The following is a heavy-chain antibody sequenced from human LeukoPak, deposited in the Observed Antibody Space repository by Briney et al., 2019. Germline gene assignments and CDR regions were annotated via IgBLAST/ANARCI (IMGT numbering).Heavy chain of an antibody. CDR1: GYTFTSYD. J-gene: IGHJ4*02. CDR3: ARGAVPAAEFDY. CDR2: MNPNSGNT. Sequence: ASVKVSCTASGYTFTSYDLNWVRQATGQGLEWMGWMNPNSGNTGYAQKFQGRVTFTRNTSISTAYMELSSLRSEDTAVYYCARGAVPAAEFDYWGQGTLVTVSS. D-gene: IGHD2-2*01. V-gene: IGHV1-8*03.